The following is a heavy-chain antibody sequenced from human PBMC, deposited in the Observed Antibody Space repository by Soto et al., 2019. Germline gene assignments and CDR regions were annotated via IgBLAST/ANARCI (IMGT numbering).Heavy chain of an antibody. V-gene: IGHV4-31*03. CDR2: IYYSGST. D-gene: IGHD3-22*01. CDR1: GGSISSGGYY. CDR3: ARGTNYYDSSGYTENDAFDI. J-gene: IGHJ3*02. Sequence: QVQLQESGPGLVKPSQTLSLTCTVSGGSISSGGYYWSWIRQHPGKGLVWIGYIYYSGSTYYNPSLKRRVTISVDTSKNQFSLKLSSVTAADTAVYYCARGTNYYDSSGYTENDAFDIWGQGTMVTVSS.